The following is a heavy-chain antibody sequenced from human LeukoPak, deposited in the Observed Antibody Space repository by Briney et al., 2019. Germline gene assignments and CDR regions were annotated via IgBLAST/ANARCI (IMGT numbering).Heavy chain of an antibody. Sequence: SETLSLTCTVSGGSINSPSYFWAWIRQPPGKGLEWIGHIYYDGITHYNPSLKRRVSMSVDTSGNQFSLKLSSVTAADTAVYYCARGSYNNWFDPWGQGTLVTVSS. D-gene: IGHD3-3*01. CDR1: GGSINSPSYF. CDR2: IYYDGIT. CDR3: ARGSYNNWFDP. J-gene: IGHJ5*02. V-gene: IGHV4-39*01.